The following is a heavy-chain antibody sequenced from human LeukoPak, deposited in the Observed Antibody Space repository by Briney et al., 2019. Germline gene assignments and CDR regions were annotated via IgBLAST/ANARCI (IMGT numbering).Heavy chain of an antibody. V-gene: IGHV3-48*03. CDR1: GFTFSSYE. CDR3: ARVGYYDILTGYYPYYFDY. J-gene: IGHJ4*02. Sequence: GGSLRLSCAASGFTFSSYEMNWVRQAPGKGLEWVSYISSSGTTINYSDSVKGRFTISRDNAKNSLYLQMNSLRAEDTAVYYCARVGYYDILTGYYPYYFDYWGQGTLVTVSS. D-gene: IGHD3-9*01. CDR2: ISSSGTTI.